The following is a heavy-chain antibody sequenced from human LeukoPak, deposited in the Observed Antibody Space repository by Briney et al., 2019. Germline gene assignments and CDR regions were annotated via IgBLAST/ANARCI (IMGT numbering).Heavy chain of an antibody. D-gene: IGHD3-3*01. J-gene: IGHJ4*02. CDR3: ATGEKTVLRFLEWSKITLDY. Sequence: GGSLRLSCAASGFTFSSYAMSRVRQAPGKGLEWVSAISGSGGSTYYADSVKGRFTISRDNAKNSLYLQMNSLRAEDTAVYYCATGEKTVLRFLEWSKITLDYWGQGTLVTVSS. CDR2: ISGSGGST. V-gene: IGHV3-23*01. CDR1: GFTFSSYA.